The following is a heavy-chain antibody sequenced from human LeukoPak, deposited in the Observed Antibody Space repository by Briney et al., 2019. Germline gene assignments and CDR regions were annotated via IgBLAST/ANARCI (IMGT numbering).Heavy chain of an antibody. CDR1: GGTFSSYA. J-gene: IGHJ6*03. V-gene: IGHV1-69*13. Sequence: SVKVSCKASGGTFSSYAISWVRQAPGQGLEWMGGIIPIFGTANYAQKFQGRVTITADESTGTAYMELSSLRSEDTAVYYCARVYSGYDPGHYYYYMDVWGKGTTVTVSS. CDR3: ARVYSGYDPGHYYYYMDV. D-gene: IGHD5-12*01. CDR2: IIPIFGTA.